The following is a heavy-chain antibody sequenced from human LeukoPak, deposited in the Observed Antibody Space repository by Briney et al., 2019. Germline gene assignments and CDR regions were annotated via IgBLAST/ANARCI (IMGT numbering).Heavy chain of an antibody. CDR1: GFTFSNYA. CDR2: ISGSGGST. V-gene: IGHV3-23*01. Sequence: GGSLRLSCAASGFTFSNYAMNWVRQAPGKGLEWVSGISGSGGSTDYADSVEGRFTISRDNSKNTLYLQMNSLRAEDTALYYCATSTVAKYDYWGQGTLVAVSS. CDR3: ATSTVAKYDY. D-gene: IGHD4-11*01. J-gene: IGHJ4*02.